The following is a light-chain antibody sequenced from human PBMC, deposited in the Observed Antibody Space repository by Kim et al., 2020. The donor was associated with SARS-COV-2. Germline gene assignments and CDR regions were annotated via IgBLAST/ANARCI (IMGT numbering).Light chain of an antibody. CDR1: QSVNKF. J-gene: IGKJ2*01. V-gene: IGKV1-39*01. CDR3: QQRYSTPYT. CDR2: AAA. Sequence: DIQMTQSPSSLSASVGDRVSITCRASQSVNKFLNWYQQEAGKAPKLLIYAAATLQSGVPTRFSGSGSETEFTLTISSLQAEDFATYYCQQRYSTPYTFGQGTKLEI.